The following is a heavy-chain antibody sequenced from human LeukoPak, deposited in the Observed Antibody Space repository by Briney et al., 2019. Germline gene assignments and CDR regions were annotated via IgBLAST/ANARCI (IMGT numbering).Heavy chain of an antibody. D-gene: IGHD3-10*01. CDR2: ISYDGSNK. V-gene: IGHV3-30*18. CDR1: GFTFSSYC. J-gene: IGHJ4*02. Sequence: GRSLRLSCAASGFTFSSYCMHWVRQAPGKGLEWVAAISYDGSNKYYADSVKGRFTISRDNSKNTLYLQMNSLRAEDTAVYYCAKAPGGVLLWFGECIDYWGQGTLVTVST. CDR3: AKAPGGVLLWFGECIDY.